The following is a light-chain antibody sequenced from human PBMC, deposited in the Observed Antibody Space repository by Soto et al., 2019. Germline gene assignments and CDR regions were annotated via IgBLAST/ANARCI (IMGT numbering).Light chain of an antibody. Sequence: EIVMTQSPATLSVSPGERVTLSCRASQDIRSSLAWYQQKPGQAPRLLIYDASNTATGIPARFSGSGSGTDFTLTISRLEPEDFAVYYCQQYNNWPPGTFGQGTKVDIK. CDR1: QDIRSS. CDR3: QQYNNWPPGT. V-gene: IGKV3D-15*01. CDR2: DAS. J-gene: IGKJ1*01.